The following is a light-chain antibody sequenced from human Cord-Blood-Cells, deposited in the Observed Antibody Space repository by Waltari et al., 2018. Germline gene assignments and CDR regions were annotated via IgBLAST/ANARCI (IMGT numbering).Light chain of an antibody. Sequence: QSVLTQSPSVSGAPGQRVTISCTGSSSNIGAGYDVHWYPQLPGTAPKLLIYGNSNRPSGVPDRFSGSKSGTSASLAITGLQAEDEADYYCQSYDSSLSGWVFGGGTKLTVL. CDR1: SSNIGAGYD. CDR3: QSYDSSLSGWV. J-gene: IGLJ3*02. V-gene: IGLV1-40*01. CDR2: GNS.